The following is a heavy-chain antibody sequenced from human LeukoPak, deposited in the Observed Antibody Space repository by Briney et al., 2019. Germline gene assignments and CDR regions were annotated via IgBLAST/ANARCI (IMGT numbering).Heavy chain of an antibody. CDR2: MNPNSGNT. J-gene: IGHJ4*02. D-gene: IGHD2-15*01. Sequence: ASVKVSCKASGYTFTSYDINWVRQATGQGLEWMGWMNPNSGNTGYAQKFQGRVTMTRNTSISTAYMELSSLRSEDTAVYCCARPRRSSGSFATDYWGQGTLVTVSS. CDR1: GYTFTSYD. CDR3: ARPRRSSGSFATDY. V-gene: IGHV1-8*01.